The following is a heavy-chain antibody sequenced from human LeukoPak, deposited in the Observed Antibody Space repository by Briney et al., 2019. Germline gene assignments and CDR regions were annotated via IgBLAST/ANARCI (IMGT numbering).Heavy chain of an antibody. V-gene: IGHV3-20*04. Sequence: GGSLRLSCAASGFTFDDYSMCWGRQAPRKGLGWVSGINWNGGRTGYEDSVKGRFTISRDNSKNTLYLQMNSLRAEDTAVYYCAKELRTGFPTYYFDDSGQGILVTVSS. CDR3: AKELRTGFPTYYFDD. CDR2: INWNGGRT. J-gene: IGHJ4*02. D-gene: IGHD2-8*02. CDR1: GFTFDDYS.